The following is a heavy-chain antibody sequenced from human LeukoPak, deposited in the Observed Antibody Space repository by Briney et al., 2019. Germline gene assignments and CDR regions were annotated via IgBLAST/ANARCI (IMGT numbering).Heavy chain of an antibody. V-gene: IGHV3-30*18. J-gene: IGHJ4*02. CDR1: GFTFSSYG. CDR2: ISYDGSNK. Sequence: QTGGSLRLSCAASGFTFSSYGMHWVRQAPGKGLEWVAVISYDGSNKYYADSVKGRFTISRDNSKNTLYLQMNSPRAEDTAVYYCAKDSGLRAVAGTEIYWGQGTLVTVSS. CDR3: AKDSGLRAVAGTEIY. D-gene: IGHD6-19*01.